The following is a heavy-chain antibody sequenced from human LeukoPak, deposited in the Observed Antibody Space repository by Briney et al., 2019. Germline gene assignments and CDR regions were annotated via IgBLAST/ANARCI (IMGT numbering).Heavy chain of an antibody. Sequence: PSETLSLTCAVSGYSISSGYHWAWIRQPPGKGLEWIGSIHRSGSTYYNPSLKSRVTISLDTSKNQFSLRLTSVTAADTAVYYCGGIDWAPDYWGQGTLVTVSS. D-gene: IGHD2-21*01. J-gene: IGHJ4*02. CDR1: GYSISSGYH. CDR3: GGIDWAPDY. CDR2: IHRSGST. V-gene: IGHV4-38-2*01.